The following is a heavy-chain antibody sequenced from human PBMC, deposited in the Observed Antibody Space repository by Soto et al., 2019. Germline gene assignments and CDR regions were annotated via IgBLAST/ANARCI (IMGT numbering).Heavy chain of an antibody. CDR1: GYTFTSYG. J-gene: IGHJ6*03. CDR2: ISAYNGNT. V-gene: IGHV1-18*01. Sequence: QVQLVQSGAEVKKPGASVKVSCKASGYTFTSYGISWVRQAPGQGLEWMGWISAYNGNTNYAQKLQGRVTMTTDTSTSTAYMELRSRRSDDTAVYYCASAVTVEGPYYYYMDVWGKGTTVTVSS. CDR3: ASAVTVEGPYYYYMDV.